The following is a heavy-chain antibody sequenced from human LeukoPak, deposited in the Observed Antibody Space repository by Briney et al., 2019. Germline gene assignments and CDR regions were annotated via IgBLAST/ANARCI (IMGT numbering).Heavy chain of an antibody. CDR3: AKDIKGGGVAEGPDY. Sequence: PGGSLRLSCAASGFTFDDYAMHWVRQAPGKGLEWVSGISWNSGSIGYADSVKGRFTISRDNAKNSLYLQMNSLRAEDTALYYCAKDIKGGGVAEGPDYWGQGTLVTVSS. V-gene: IGHV3-9*01. CDR2: ISWNSGSI. D-gene: IGHD3-16*01. J-gene: IGHJ4*02. CDR1: GFTFDDYA.